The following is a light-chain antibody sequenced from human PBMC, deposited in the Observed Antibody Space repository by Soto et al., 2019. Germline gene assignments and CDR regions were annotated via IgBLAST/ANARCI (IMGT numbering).Light chain of an antibody. J-gene: IGKJ5*01. V-gene: IGKV3D-20*02. CDR1: QSVSSSY. CDR2: GAS. CDR3: QQRSNWLIT. Sequence: IVLTQSPGTLSLSPWERATLSCRASQSVSSSYLAWYQQKPGQAPRLLIYGASNRATGIPARFSGSGSGTDFTLTISSLEPEDFAVYYCQQRSNWLITFGQGTRLEIK.